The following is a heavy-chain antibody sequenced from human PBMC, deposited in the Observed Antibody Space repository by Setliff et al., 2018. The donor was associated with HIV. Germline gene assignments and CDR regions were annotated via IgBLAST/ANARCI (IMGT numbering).Heavy chain of an antibody. CDR2: MNPNSGNT. J-gene: IGHJ4*02. V-gene: IGHV1-8*02. CDR3: ALASIVSTARWDH. D-gene: IGHD1-26*01. Sequence: ASVKVSCKASGYTFTSYDINWVRQGTGEGLEWMGWMNPNSGNTGYAQSFQGRVTMTRDTSISTAYMDLSSLTSDDTAVYYCALASIVSTARWDHWGRGTTVTVSS. CDR1: GYTFTSYD.